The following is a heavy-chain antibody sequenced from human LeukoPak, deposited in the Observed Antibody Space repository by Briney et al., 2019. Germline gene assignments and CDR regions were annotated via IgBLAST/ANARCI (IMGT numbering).Heavy chain of an antibody. D-gene: IGHD3/OR15-3a*01. CDR3: ARRGGIFGPYYFDN. Sequence: PGGSLRLSCAASGFTFSSYSMNWVRQAPGKGLEWVSSIDGSSRSIYYAGSVKGRFTISRDNAKDSLVLLMNSLRAEDTAVYYCARRGGIFGPYYFDNWGQGTLVTVSS. CDR2: IDGSSRSI. CDR1: GFTFSSYS. V-gene: IGHV3-21*01. J-gene: IGHJ4*02.